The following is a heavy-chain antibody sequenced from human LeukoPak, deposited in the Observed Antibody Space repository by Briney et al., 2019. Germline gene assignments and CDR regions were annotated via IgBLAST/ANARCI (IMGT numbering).Heavy chain of an antibody. CDR2: INGEGSDK. CDR3: IGHSD. D-gene: IGHD5-18*01. CDR1: GFTFSNSW. V-gene: IGHV3-7*01. J-gene: IGHJ4*02. Sequence: GGSLRLSCAASGFTFSNSWMTWVRQVPGKGLEWVATINGEGSDKYYVDSVKGRFIISRDNAKNSLQLQMSSLRVEDTAVYYCIGHSDWGQGTLVTVSS.